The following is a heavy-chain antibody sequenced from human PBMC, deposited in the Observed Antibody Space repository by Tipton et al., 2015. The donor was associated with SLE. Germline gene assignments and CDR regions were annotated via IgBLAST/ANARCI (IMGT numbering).Heavy chain of an antibody. CDR2: IDTRGRA. J-gene: IGHJ4*02. CDR3: ARVRYYYDSSAYTN. CDR1: GGSITSGDNY. D-gene: IGHD3-22*01. Sequence: TLSLTCNVSGGSITSGDNYWSWIRQPAGKRLEWIGHIDTRGRANYNPSLRSRVPILVDASKNQFSLSLSSVTAADTAVYYCARVRYYYDSSAYTNWGQGTLVTVSS. V-gene: IGHV4-61*09.